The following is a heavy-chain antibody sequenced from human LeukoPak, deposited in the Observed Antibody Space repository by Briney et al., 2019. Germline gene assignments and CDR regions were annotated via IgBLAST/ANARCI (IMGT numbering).Heavy chain of an antibody. Sequence: GGSLRLSCAASGFTVSSNYMSWVRQAPGKGLEWVSDISASGGSTNYADAVKGRFTISRDNSKNTLYLQMNSLRAEDAAVYYCAKGASASRYFDYWGQGTLVTVSS. CDR1: GFTVSSNY. D-gene: IGHD1-26*01. J-gene: IGHJ4*02. CDR2: ISASGGST. CDR3: AKGASASRYFDY. V-gene: IGHV3-53*01.